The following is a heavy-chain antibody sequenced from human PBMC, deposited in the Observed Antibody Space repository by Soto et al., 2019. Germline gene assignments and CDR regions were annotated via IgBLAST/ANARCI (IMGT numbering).Heavy chain of an antibody. CDR3: ARDLGPAAGKRYYGMDV. V-gene: IGHV3-11*06. CDR1: GFTFSDYY. CDR2: ISSSSSYT. J-gene: IGHJ6*02. D-gene: IGHD6-13*01. Sequence: GGSLRLSCAASGFTFSDYYMSWIRQAPGKGLEWVSYISSSSSYTNYADSVKGRFTISRDNAKNSLYLQMNSLRAEDTAVYYCARDLGPAAGKRYYGMDVWGQGTTVTV.